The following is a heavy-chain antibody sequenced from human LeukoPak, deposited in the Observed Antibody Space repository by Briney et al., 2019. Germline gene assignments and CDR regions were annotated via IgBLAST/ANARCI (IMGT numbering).Heavy chain of an antibody. CDR3: ARDSVDIVVVPAAINWFDP. J-gene: IGHJ5*02. CDR1: GGTFSSYA. CDR2: ITPIFGTA. D-gene: IGHD2-2*01. Sequence: SVKVSCKASGGTFSSYAISWVRQAPGQGLEWMGGITPIFGTANYAQKFQGRVTITADESTSTAYMELSSLRSEDTAVYYCARDSVDIVVVPAAINWFDPWGQGTLVTVSS. V-gene: IGHV1-69*13.